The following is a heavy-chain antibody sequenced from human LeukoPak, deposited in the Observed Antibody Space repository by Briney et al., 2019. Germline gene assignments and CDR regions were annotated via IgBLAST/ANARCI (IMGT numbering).Heavy chain of an antibody. D-gene: IGHD6-13*01. J-gene: IGHJ4*02. Sequence: GGSLRLSCAASGITFGNNWMHWVRQGPGKGLVWISRINSDGGGAIYADSVKGRFTISRDNAKNTVYLQMNSLRVEDTAVYFCAREGGEQELANWGQGTLVTVSS. CDR1: GITFGNNW. CDR2: INSDGGGA. CDR3: AREGGEQELAN. V-gene: IGHV3-74*01.